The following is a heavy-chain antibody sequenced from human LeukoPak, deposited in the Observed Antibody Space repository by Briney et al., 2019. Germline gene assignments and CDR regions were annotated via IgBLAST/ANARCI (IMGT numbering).Heavy chain of an antibody. CDR2: IYYSGST. J-gene: IGHJ6*02. CDR1: GGSISSYY. V-gene: IGHV4-59*01. Sequence: SETLSLTCTVSGGSISSYYWSWIRQPPGKGLEWIGYIYYSGSTNYNPSLKSRVTISVDTSKNQFSLKLSSETAADTAVYYCARALRGYCSSTSCYTVYGMDVWGQGTTVTVSS. CDR3: ARALRGYCSSTSCYTVYGMDV. D-gene: IGHD2-2*02.